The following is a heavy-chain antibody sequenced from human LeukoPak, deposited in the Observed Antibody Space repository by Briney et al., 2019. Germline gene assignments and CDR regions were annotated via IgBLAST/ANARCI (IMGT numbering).Heavy chain of an antibody. J-gene: IGHJ4*02. Sequence: SETLSLTCSVSGVSISSYYWSWIRQPPGKGLEWIGYVYHGGSTTYNPSLKSRVTISIDTSKNQFSLNLYSVTASDTAVYYCARTEYLQPFDFWGRGALVTVSS. CDR3: ARTEYLQPFDF. CDR1: GVSISSYY. V-gene: IGHV4-59*01. CDR2: VYHGGST. D-gene: IGHD1-1*01.